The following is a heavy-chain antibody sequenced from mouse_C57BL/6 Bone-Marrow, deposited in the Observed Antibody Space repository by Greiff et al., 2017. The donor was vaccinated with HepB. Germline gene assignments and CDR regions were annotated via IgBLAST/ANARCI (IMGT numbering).Heavy chain of an antibody. Sequence: VQLQQPGAELVKPGASVKLSCKASGYTFTSYWMQWVKQRPGQGLEWIGEIDPSDSYTNYNQKFKGKATLTVDTSSSTAYMQLSSPTSEDSAVYYCAKGAYYYGSSFYWYFDVWGTGTTVTVSS. CDR3: AKGAYYYGSSFYWYFDV. D-gene: IGHD1-1*01. CDR2: IDPSDSYT. J-gene: IGHJ1*03. CDR1: GYTFTSYW. V-gene: IGHV1-50*01.